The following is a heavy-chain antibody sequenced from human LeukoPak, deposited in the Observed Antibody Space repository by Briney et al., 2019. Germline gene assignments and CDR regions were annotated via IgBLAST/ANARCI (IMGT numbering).Heavy chain of an antibody. CDR1: GFTFSSYG. V-gene: IGHV3-33*01. D-gene: IGHD6-13*01. Sequence: PGGSLRLSCAASGFTFSSYGMHWVRQAPGKGLEWVAVIWYDGSNKYYADSVKGRFTISRDNSKNTLYLQMDSARADDTALYYCVRDTSGNSWHPLAYWGQGTLVTVSS. CDR3: VRDTSGNSWHPLAY. CDR2: IWYDGSNK. J-gene: IGHJ4*02.